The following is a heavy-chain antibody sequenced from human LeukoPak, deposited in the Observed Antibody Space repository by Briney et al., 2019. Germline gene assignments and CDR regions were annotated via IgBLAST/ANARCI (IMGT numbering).Heavy chain of an antibody. V-gene: IGHV1-8*02. CDR1: GGTFSSYD. Sequence: ASVKVSCKASGGTFSSYDINWVRQATGQGLEWMGWMNPNSGNTGYAQKFQGRVTMTRNTSISTAYMELSSLRSEDTAVYYCARAYSGRYFDYWGQGTLVTVSS. D-gene: IGHD1-26*01. J-gene: IGHJ4*02. CDR2: MNPNSGNT. CDR3: ARAYSGRYFDY.